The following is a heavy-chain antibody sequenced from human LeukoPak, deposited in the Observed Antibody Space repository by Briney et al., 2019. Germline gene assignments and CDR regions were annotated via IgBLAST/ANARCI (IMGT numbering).Heavy chain of an antibody. D-gene: IGHD3-22*01. J-gene: IGHJ4*02. Sequence: SETLSLTCTVSGGSISRYYWSWIRQPPGKGLEWIGYIYYSGSTNYNPSLKSRVTISVDTSKNQFSLKLSSVTAADTAVYYCARALYYDSSGYWSDWGQGTLVTVSS. V-gene: IGHV4-59*01. CDR2: IYYSGST. CDR3: ARALYYDSSGYWSD. CDR1: GGSISRYY.